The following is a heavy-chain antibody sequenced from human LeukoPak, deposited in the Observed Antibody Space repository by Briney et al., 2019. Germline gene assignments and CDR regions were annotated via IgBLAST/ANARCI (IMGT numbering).Heavy chain of an antibody. CDR3: ARGEYNYNYMDV. V-gene: IGHV4-34*01. CDR2: INHSGST. CDR1: GGSFSGYY. J-gene: IGHJ6*03. Sequence: SETLSLTCAVYGGSFSGYYWSWIRQPPGEGLEWIGEINHSGSTNYNPSLKSRVTISVDTSKNQFSLKLSSVTAADTAVYYCARGEYNYNYMDVWGKGTTVTVSS.